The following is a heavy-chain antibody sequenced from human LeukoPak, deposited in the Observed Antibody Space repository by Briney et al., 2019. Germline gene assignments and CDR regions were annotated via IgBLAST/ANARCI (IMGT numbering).Heavy chain of an antibody. CDR1: GFTFGDYA. CDR2: IRSKAYGGTT. D-gene: IGHD3-10*01. CDR3: TRGYGSGSWSYYYYMDV. V-gene: IGHV3-49*03. J-gene: IGHJ6*03. Sequence: GRSLRLSCTASGFTFGDYAMSWFRQAPGKGLEWVGFIRSKAYGGTTEYAASVKGRFTISRDDSKTIAYLQMNSLKTEDTAVYYCTRGYGSGSWSYYYYMDVWGKGTTVTVSS.